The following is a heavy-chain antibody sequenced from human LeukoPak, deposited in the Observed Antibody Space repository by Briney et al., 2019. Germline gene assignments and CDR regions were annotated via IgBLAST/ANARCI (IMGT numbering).Heavy chain of an antibody. CDR3: ARVYYDSSGYYRYYFDY. CDR1: GGSISSYY. D-gene: IGHD3-22*01. V-gene: IGHV4-59*01. CDR2: IYYSGST. Sequence: SETLSLTCTVSGGSISSYYWSWIRQPPGKGLECIGYIYYSGSTNYNPSLKSRVTISVVTSKNQFSLKLSSVTAADTAVYYCARVYYDSSGYYRYYFDYWGQGTLVTASS. J-gene: IGHJ4*02.